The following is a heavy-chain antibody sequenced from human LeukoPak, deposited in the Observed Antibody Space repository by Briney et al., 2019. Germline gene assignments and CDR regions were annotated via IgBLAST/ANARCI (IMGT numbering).Heavy chain of an antibody. Sequence: ASVKVSCKASGYTFTRYGISWVRQAPGQGLEWMGWISGNKGLINYAEKFQGRVTLTIDTSTSTAYMEMRSLTSDDTAVYYCARGQPHTSSWYDHPWGQGTLVTVSS. J-gene: IGHJ5*02. CDR3: ARGQPHTSSWYDHP. CDR1: GYTFTRYG. D-gene: IGHD6-19*01. CDR2: ISGNKGLI. V-gene: IGHV1-18*01.